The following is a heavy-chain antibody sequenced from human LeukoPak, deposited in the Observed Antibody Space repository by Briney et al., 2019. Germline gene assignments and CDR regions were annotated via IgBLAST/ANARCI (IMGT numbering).Heavy chain of an antibody. CDR1: GFTFSSYE. CDR2: ISSSGSTI. J-gene: IGHJ4*02. Sequence: SGGSLRLSCAASGFTFSSYEMNWVRQAPGKGLEGVSYISSSGSTIYCADSVKGRFTISRDNAKNSLYLQMNSLRAEDTAVYYCARDSTAYCSSTSCYETTESNFDYWGQGTLVTVSS. V-gene: IGHV3-48*03. D-gene: IGHD2-2*01. CDR3: ARDSTAYCSSTSCYETTESNFDY.